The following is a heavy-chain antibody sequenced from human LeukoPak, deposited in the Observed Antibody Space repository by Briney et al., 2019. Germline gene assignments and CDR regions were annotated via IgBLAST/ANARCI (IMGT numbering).Heavy chain of an antibody. CDR1: GFTFSSYS. J-gene: IGHJ5*02. D-gene: IGHD3-3*01. CDR2: ISSSSSYI. CDR3: ARDSYDFWSGSWFDP. V-gene: IGHV3-21*01. Sequence: GGSLRLSCAASGFTFSSYSMNWVRQAPGKGLEWVSSISSSSSYIYYAASVKGRFTISRDNAKNSLYLQMNSLRAEDTAVYYGARDSYDFWSGSWFDPWGQGTRVIASS.